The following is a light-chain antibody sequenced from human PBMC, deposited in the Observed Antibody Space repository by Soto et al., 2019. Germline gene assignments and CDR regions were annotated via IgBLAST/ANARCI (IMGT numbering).Light chain of an antibody. CDR1: SSDVGSYNL. CDR3: CSYAGANTF. V-gene: IGLV2-23*03. Sequence: QSVLAQPASVSGSPGQSITISCTGTSSDVGSYNLVSWYQQHPGKAPKLLIFGSSKRPSGVSNRFSGSKSGNTASLTISGLQAEDEADYYCCSYAGANTFFGNGTKVTVL. J-gene: IGLJ1*01. CDR2: GSS.